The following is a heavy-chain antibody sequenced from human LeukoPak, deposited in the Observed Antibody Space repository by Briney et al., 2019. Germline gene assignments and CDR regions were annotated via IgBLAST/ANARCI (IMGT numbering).Heavy chain of an antibody. CDR1: GYTFTSYD. CDR2: MNPNSGNT. V-gene: IGHV1-8*01. J-gene: IGHJ1*01. CDR3: AREATEPGYYDSSGYLH. D-gene: IGHD3-22*01. Sequence: ASVKVSFKASGYTFTSYDINWVRQATGQGLEWMGWMNPNSGNTGYAQKFQGRVTMTRNTSISTAYMGLSSLRSEDTAVYYCAREATEPGYYDSSGYLHWGQGTLVTVSS.